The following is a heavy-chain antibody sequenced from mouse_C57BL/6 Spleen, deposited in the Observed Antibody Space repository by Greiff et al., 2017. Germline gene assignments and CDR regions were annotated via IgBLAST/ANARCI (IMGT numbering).Heavy chain of an antibody. J-gene: IGHJ4*01. Sequence: VHVKQSGPELVKPGASVKIPCKASGYTFTDYNMDWVKQSHGKSLEWIGDINPNNGGTIYNQKFKGKATLTVDKSSSTAYMELRSLTSEDTAVYYCARSPSNWAYDMDYWGQGTSVTVSS. D-gene: IGHD4-1*01. V-gene: IGHV1-18*01. CDR2: INPNNGGT. CDR3: ARSPSNWAYDMDY. CDR1: GYTFTDYN.